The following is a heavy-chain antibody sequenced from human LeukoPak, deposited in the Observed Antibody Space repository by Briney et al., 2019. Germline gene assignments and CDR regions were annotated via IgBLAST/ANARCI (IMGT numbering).Heavy chain of an antibody. J-gene: IGHJ4*02. CDR1: GFTFSNFW. D-gene: IGHD6-19*01. CDR2: IKQDGSEK. Sequence: GGSLRLSCAASGFTFSNFWINWVRQAPGKGLEWVANIKQDGSEKYYVDSVKGRFTISRDNSKNTLYLQMNSLRAEDTAVYYCARAFKAVAGLDYWGQGTLVTVSS. CDR3: ARAFKAVAGLDY. V-gene: IGHV3-7*03.